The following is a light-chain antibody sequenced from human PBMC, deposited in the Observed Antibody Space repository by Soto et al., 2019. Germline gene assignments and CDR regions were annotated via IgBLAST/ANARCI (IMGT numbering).Light chain of an antibody. Sequence: DIQMTQSPSTLSASVGDRVTITCRASQSITDWLAWYQQKPGKAPKLLTYKASSLESGVPSTFSGGGSCTEFTLTISSLQPDYFASHYCQPYITSPSTVGQGTKLESK. CDR3: QPYITSPST. CDR1: QSITDW. V-gene: IGKV1-5*03. CDR2: KAS. J-gene: IGKJ2*01.